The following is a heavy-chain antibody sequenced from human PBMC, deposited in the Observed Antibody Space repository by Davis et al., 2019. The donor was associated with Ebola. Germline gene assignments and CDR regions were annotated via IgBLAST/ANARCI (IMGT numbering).Heavy chain of an antibody. V-gene: IGHV3-30*03. Sequence: GESLKISCAASGFTFSSYGMHWVRQAPGKGLEWVAVISYDGSNKYYADSVKGRFTISRDNSKNTLYLQMNSLRAEDTAVYYCARDTPEWELLLGNGMDVWGQGTTVTVSS. CDR2: ISYDGSNK. J-gene: IGHJ6*02. D-gene: IGHD1-26*01. CDR3: ARDTPEWELLLGNGMDV. CDR1: GFTFSSYG.